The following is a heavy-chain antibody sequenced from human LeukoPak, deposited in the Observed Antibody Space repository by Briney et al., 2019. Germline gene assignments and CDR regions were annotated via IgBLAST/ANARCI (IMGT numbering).Heavy chain of an antibody. Sequence: PSETLSLTCTVSGGSISSGSYYWSWIRQPAGKGLEWIVRIYTSGSTNYNPSLKSRVTISVDTSKNQFSLKLSSVTAADTAVYYCARATYYYDSSGRTDAFDIWGQGTMVTVSS. CDR2: IYTSGST. J-gene: IGHJ3*02. CDR1: GGSISSGSYY. CDR3: ARATYYYDSSGRTDAFDI. D-gene: IGHD3-22*01. V-gene: IGHV4-61*02.